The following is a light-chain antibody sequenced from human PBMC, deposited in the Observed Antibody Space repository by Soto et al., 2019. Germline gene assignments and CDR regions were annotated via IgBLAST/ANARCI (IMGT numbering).Light chain of an antibody. CDR1: QSVSSF. Sequence: EIVLTQSPATLSLSPGERATLSCRASQSVSSFLAWYQQKPGQAPRLLIYDASNRATGIPARFRGSGSGTDFTLTISSLEPEDFAVYYCQQRTNCPTFGPGTKADIK. CDR3: QQRTNCPT. J-gene: IGKJ3*01. V-gene: IGKV3-11*01. CDR2: DAS.